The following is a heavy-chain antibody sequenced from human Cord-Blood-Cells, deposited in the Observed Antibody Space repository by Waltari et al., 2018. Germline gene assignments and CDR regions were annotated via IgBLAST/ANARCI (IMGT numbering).Heavy chain of an antibody. Sequence: QVQLQESGPGLVKPSETLSLTCTVSGGPISSYYWSWIRQPAGKGPEWIGRIYTSGRTNYNPPLKSRVTMSVDTSKNQFSLKLSSVTAADTAVYYCARDRDFGVVIGGNYYYYYYMDVWGKGTTVTVSS. J-gene: IGHJ6*03. D-gene: IGHD3-3*01. CDR2: IYTSGRT. CDR3: ARDRDFGVVIGGNYYYYYYMDV. V-gene: IGHV4-4*07. CDR1: GGPISSYY.